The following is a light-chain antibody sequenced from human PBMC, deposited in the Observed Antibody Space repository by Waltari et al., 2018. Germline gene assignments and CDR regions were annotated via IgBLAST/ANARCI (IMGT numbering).Light chain of an antibody. J-gene: IGKJ1*01. V-gene: IGKV1-39*01. CDR2: GSS. CDR1: QCVTTY. CDR3: LQTYSTPRT. Sequence: DIQMTQSPSSLAAHVGDRVTITCRASQCVTTYLSWYQQKPGKAPKLLIYGSSTLQSGVPSRFYGGGSGTDFTLTISSLQPEDFATYYCLQTYSTPRTFGQGTQVEIK.